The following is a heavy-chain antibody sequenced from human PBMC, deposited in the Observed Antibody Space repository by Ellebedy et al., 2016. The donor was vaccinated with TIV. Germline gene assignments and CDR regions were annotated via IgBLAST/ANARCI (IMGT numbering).Heavy chain of an antibody. J-gene: IGHJ4*02. CDR1: GFSFKTDA. D-gene: IGHD6-25*01. Sequence: GESLKISCLASGFSFKTDAMNWVRQPPGQGLEWVASIRSGGVYVWYGDSVKGRFTISRDNAKHSLFLQMNSLRDDDTAVYYCARGGGGYFLDWGQGTLVSVSS. CDR3: ARGGGGYFLD. CDR2: IRSGGVYV. V-gene: IGHV3-21*01.